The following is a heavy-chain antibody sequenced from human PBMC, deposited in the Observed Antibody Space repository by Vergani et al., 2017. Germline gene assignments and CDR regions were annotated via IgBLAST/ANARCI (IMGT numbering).Heavy chain of an antibody. CDR2: ISARYPST. V-gene: IGHV3-23*01. Sequence: EVQLLQSGGGVIQPGGSVRLSCAASGFTFSACPMTWVRQAPGKGLEWVSAISARYPSTYYADSVKGRFTISRDNAKNSLYLQMNSLRAEDTAVYYCARESAFYCSSTSCYYYYYMDVWGKGTTVTVSS. CDR3: ARESAFYCSSTSCYYYYYMDV. J-gene: IGHJ6*03. D-gene: IGHD2-2*01. CDR1: GFTFSACP.